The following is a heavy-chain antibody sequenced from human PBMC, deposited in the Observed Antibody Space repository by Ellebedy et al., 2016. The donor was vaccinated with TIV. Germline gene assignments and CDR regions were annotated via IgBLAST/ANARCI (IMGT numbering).Heavy chain of an antibody. CDR2: ISWNSGSI. V-gene: IGHV3-9*01. D-gene: IGHD4-11*01. J-gene: IGHJ3*02. CDR1: GFTFDDYA. Sequence: GGSLRLSXAASGFTFDDYAMHWVRQAPGKGLEWVSGISWNSGSIGYGDSVKGRFTISRDNAKNSLYLQMNSLRAEDTALYYCAKDTDDYSKYAFDIWGQGTMVTVSS. CDR3: AKDTDDYSKYAFDI.